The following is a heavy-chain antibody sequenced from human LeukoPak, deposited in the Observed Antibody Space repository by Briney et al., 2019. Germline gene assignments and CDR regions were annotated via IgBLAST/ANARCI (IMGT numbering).Heavy chain of an antibody. D-gene: IGHD3-22*01. V-gene: IGHV3-21*01. J-gene: IGHJ4*02. CDR1: GFTFSSYS. CDR3: ASPDSSGYSPYYFDY. Sequence: PGGSLRLSCAASGFTFSSYSMNWVRQAPGKGLEWVSSISSSSYIYYADSVKGRFTISRDNAKNSLYLQMNSLRAEDTAVYYCASPDSSGYSPYYFDYWGQGTLVTVSS. CDR2: ISSSSYI.